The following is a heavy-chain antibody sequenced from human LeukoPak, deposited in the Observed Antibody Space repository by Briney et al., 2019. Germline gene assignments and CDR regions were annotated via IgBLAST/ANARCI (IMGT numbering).Heavy chain of an antibody. J-gene: IGHJ4*02. CDR3: AKDGGGGLIAAAPAYYFDY. Sequence: GGSLRLSCAASGFTFSSYAMSWVRQAPGKGLEWVSAISGSGGSTYYADSVKGRFTISRDNSKNTLYLQMNSLRAEDTAVYYCAKDGGGGLIAAAPAYYFDYWGQGTLVTVSS. V-gene: IGHV3-23*01. D-gene: IGHD6-13*01. CDR2: ISGSGGST. CDR1: GFTFSSYA.